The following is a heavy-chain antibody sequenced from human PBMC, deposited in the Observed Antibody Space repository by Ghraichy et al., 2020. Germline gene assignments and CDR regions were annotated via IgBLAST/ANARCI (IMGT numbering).Heavy chain of an antibody. Sequence: GGSLRLSCAASGFIFNNYWMSWVRQAPGKGLEWVANIKPGGSEKYYVDSVKGRFTISRDNAKNSLFLQMNSLRAEDTAVYYCARGRRPDYWGQGTLVTVSS. CDR2: IKPGGSEK. J-gene: IGHJ4*02. CDR1: GFIFNNYW. CDR3: ARGRRPDY. V-gene: IGHV3-7*01.